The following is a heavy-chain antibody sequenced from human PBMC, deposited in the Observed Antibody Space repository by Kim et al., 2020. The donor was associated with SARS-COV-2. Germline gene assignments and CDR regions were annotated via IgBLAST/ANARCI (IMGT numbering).Heavy chain of an antibody. CDR3: ARDQTTSGMDV. CDR2: T. V-gene: IGHV4-59*01. J-gene: IGHJ6*02. D-gene: IGHD1-7*01. Sequence: TTPTPSLKSRVTISVDTSNNQLSLKLNPVTAADTAVYYCARDQTTSGMDVWGQGTTVIVSS.